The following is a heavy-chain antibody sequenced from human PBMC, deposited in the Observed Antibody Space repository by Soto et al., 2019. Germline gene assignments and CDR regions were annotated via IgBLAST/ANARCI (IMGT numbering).Heavy chain of an antibody. CDR3: ARDGTIFGVVEAYYYYYMDV. CDR2: ISYDGSNK. Sequence: PGGSLRLSCAASGFTFSSYGMHWVRQAPGKGLEWVAVISYDGSNKYYADSVKGRFTISRDNAKNSLYLQMNSLRAEDTAVYYCARDGTIFGVVEAYYYYYMDVWGKGTTVTVSS. V-gene: IGHV3-30*03. CDR1: GFTFSSYG. D-gene: IGHD3-3*01. J-gene: IGHJ6*03.